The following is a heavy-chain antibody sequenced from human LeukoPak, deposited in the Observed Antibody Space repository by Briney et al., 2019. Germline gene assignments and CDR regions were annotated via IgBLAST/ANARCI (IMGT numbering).Heavy chain of an antibody. CDR3: ARVYRGYYDSSGSP. D-gene: IGHD3-22*01. CDR2: INPNSGGT. V-gene: IGHV1-2*02. J-gene: IGHJ5*02. Sequence: ASVKVSCKAYGYTFTGYYMHWVRQAPGQGLEWMGWINPNSGGTNYAQKFQGRVTMTRDTSISTAYMELSRLRSDDTAVYYCARVYRGYYDSSGSPWGQGTLVTVSS. CDR1: GYTFTGYY.